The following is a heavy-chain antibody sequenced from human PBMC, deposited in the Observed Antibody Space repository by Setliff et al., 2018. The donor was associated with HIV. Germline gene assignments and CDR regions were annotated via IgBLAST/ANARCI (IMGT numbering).Heavy chain of an antibody. V-gene: IGHV4-59*08. Sequence: SETLSLTCTVSGGSISSYYWSWIRQPPGKGLEWIGYIYYSGSTNYNPSLKSRVTISVDTSKNQFSLKLSSVTAVDTAVYYCARVPHRVVGTTTLLYHFDYWGLGTLVTVSS. CDR1: GGSISSYY. CDR3: ARVPHRVVGTTTLLYHFDY. D-gene: IGHD1-26*01. J-gene: IGHJ4*02. CDR2: IYYSGST.